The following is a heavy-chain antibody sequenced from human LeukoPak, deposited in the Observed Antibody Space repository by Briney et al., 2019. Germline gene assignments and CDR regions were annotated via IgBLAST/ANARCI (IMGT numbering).Heavy chain of an antibody. CDR2: NNPGGGTV. CDR1: GYSFTTYY. V-gene: IGHV1-46*01. J-gene: IGHJ6*03. CDR3: ASDGIEGDYYYMDV. D-gene: IGHD1-14*01. Sequence: ASVKVSCKACGYSFTTYYLHWVRQAPGQGLEWMGINNPGGGTVVHGQKFQGRVSITRDMSTSTVYMELSRLTSEDTAVYYCASDGIEGDYYYMDVWGRGTTVTVSS.